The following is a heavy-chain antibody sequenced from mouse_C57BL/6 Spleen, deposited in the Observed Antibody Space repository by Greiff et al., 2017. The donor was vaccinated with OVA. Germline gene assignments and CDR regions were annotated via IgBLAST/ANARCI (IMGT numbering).Heavy chain of an antibody. J-gene: IGHJ3*01. V-gene: IGHV1-59*01. CDR1: GYTFTSYW. Sequence: VQLQQPGAELVRPGTSVKLSCKASGYTFTSYWMHWVKQRPGQGLEWIGVIDPSDSYTNYNQKFKGKATLTVDTSSSTAYMQLSSLTSEDSAVDYCAITSGNPEAWFAEWGQGTLVTVA. CDR3: AITSGNPEAWFAE. D-gene: IGHD2-1*01. CDR2: IDPSDSYT.